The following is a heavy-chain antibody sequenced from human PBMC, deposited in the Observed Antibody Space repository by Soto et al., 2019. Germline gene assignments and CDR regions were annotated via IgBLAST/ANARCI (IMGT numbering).Heavy chain of an antibody. D-gene: IGHD3-10*01. V-gene: IGHV1-46*03. CDR2: INPSGGST. Sequence: ASVKVSCKASGYTFTSYGVSWVRQALGQGLEWMGIINPSGGSTSYAQKFQGRVTMTRDTSTSTVYMELSSLRSEDTAVYYCARDQISMFRGVLYSDCMDFWGQGITVTVFS. CDR3: ARDQISMFRGVLYSDCMDF. CDR1: GYTFTSYG. J-gene: IGHJ6*02.